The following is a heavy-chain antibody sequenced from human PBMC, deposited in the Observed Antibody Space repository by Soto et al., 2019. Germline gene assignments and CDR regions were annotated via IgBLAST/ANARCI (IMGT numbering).Heavy chain of an antibody. J-gene: IGHJ4*02. CDR1: GYSFTSYW. V-gene: IGHV5-51*01. CDR3: ATLRPYCGGDCRLDY. D-gene: IGHD2-21*02. CDR2: IYPGDSDT. Sequence: SGESLKISCKGSGYSFTSYWIGWVRQMPGKGLEWMGIIYPGDSDTRYSPSFQGQVTISADKSISTAYLQWSSLKASDTAMYYCATLRPYCGGDCRLDYWGQGTLVTVSS.